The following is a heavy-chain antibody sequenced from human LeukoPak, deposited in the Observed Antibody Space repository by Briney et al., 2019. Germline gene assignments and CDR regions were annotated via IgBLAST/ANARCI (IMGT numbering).Heavy chain of an antibody. Sequence: GGSLRLSCAASGFPFSSYWMHWVRQVPGKGLLWVSRINSDGSATIYADSVRGRFTISRDNAKTTLYLQMSSLRVEDTAVYHCASDSPYYGMDVWGQGTTVTVSS. J-gene: IGHJ6*02. CDR1: GFPFSSYW. V-gene: IGHV3-74*01. CDR3: ASDSPYYGMDV. CDR2: INSDGSAT.